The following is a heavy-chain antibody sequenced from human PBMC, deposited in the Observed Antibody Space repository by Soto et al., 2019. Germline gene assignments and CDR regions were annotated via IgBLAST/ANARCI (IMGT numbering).Heavy chain of an antibody. CDR3: ASWSTVTTYH. V-gene: IGHV4-39*01. Sequence: PSETLSLTCTVSGGSISSSSYYWGWIRKPPGKGLEWIGSIYYSGSTYYNPSLKSRVTISVDTSKNQFSLKLSSVTAADTAVYYCASWSTVTTYHWGQGTLVTVSS. D-gene: IGHD4-17*01. CDR2: IYYSGST. J-gene: IGHJ5*02. CDR1: GGSISSSSYY.